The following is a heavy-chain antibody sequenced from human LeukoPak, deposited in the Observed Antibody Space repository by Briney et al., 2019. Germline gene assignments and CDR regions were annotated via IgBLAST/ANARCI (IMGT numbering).Heavy chain of an antibody. D-gene: IGHD6-19*01. V-gene: IGHV1-2*02. CDR3: ARAIGVAGTDY. CDR1: GYTFTGYY. J-gene: IGHJ4*02. CDR2: INPNSGGT. Sequence: ASVNVSSTASGYTFTGYYMHWVRQAPGQGLEWMGWINPNSGGTNYAQKFQGRVTMTRDTSISTAYMELSRLRSDDTAVYYCARAIGVAGTDYWGQGTLVTVSS.